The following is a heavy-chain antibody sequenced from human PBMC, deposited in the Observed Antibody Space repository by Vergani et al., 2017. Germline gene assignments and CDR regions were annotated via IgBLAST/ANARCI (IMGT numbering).Heavy chain of an antibody. Sequence: QVQLVQSGAEVKKPGSSVKVSCKASGGTFSSYTISWVRQAPGQGLEWMGRIIPILGIANYAQKFQGRVTITADKSTSTAYMELSSLRSEDTAVYYGAAFGNYGSGSYYNFEGVDYMDVWGKGTTVTVSS. J-gene: IGHJ6*03. D-gene: IGHD3-10*01. CDR1: GGTFSSYT. CDR3: AAFGNYGSGSYYNFEGVDYMDV. V-gene: IGHV1-69*02. CDR2: IIPILGIA.